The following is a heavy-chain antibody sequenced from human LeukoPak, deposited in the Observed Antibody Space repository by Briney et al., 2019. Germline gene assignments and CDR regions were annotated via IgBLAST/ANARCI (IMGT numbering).Heavy chain of an antibody. J-gene: IGHJ4*02. Sequence: GGSLRLSCAASGFTFSSYSMNWVRQAPGKGLEWVSSISSSSSYIYYADSVKGRFTISRDNAKNSLYLQMNSLRAEDTAVYYCARSEYYGSGSYRGGDYWGQGTLVTVSS. CDR2: ISSSSSYI. V-gene: IGHV3-21*01. CDR1: GFTFSSYS. D-gene: IGHD3-10*01. CDR3: ARSEYYGSGSYRGGDY.